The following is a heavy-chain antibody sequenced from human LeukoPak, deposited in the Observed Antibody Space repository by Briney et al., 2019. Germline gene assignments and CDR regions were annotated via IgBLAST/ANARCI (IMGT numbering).Heavy chain of an antibody. CDR1: GGSISSYY. Sequence: PSETLSLTCTVSGGSISSYYWSWIRQPPGKGLEWIGYIYYSGSTNYNPSLKSRVTISVDTSKNQFSLKLSSVTAADTAVYYCARDNGYSKIDFWGQGTLVTVSS. D-gene: IGHD5-18*01. J-gene: IGHJ4*02. CDR2: IYYSGST. V-gene: IGHV4-59*12. CDR3: ARDNGYSKIDF.